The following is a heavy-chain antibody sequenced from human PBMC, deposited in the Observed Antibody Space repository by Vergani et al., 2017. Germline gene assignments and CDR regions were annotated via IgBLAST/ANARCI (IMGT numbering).Heavy chain of an antibody. Sequence: QVQLHESGPGLVKPSQTLSLTCTVSGGSITSGSFYWGWIRQPAGKGLEWIGRIHSSGTTNYNPSLKSRVTLSVDTSKNQLSLRMTSVTAADTAVYYCAIDYWTSQLRGVYLFETWGQGTLVNVSS. CDR1: GGSITSGSFY. D-gene: IGHD3-10*01. CDR3: AIDYWTSQLRGVYLFET. CDR2: IHSSGTT. V-gene: IGHV4-61*02. J-gene: IGHJ5*01.